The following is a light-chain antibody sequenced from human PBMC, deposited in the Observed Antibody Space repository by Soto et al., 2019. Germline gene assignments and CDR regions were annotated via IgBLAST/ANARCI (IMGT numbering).Light chain of an antibody. CDR3: QQYGNSPIT. CDR1: QNVRGY. Sequence: EILLTQSPVTLSLSPGERASLSCRASQNVRGYLAWYQQKPGQAPRLLIYDASNRATGIPDRFSGSGSGTDFTLTISRLEPEDFAVYYCQQYGNSPITFGQGTRLEIK. CDR2: DAS. V-gene: IGKV3-20*01. J-gene: IGKJ5*01.